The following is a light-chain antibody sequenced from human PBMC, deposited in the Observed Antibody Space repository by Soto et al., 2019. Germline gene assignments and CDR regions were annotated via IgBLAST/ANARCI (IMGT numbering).Light chain of an antibody. CDR2: GAS. CDR1: QSVSSNY. CDR3: HQYGSSPST. J-gene: IGKJ1*01. Sequence: EIVLTQSPGTLSLSPGERATLSCRASQSVSSNYLAWYQQKPGQAPGLLIYGASSRATGIPDRISGSGSGTDFTLTISRLEPEDFAVYYCHQYGSSPSTFGQGTEVEIK. V-gene: IGKV3-20*01.